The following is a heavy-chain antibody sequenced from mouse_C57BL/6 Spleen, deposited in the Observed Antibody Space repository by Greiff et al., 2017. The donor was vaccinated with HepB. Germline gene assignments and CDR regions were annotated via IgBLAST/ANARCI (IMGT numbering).Heavy chain of an antibody. J-gene: IGHJ4*01. CDR3: ARPYYSNYDAMDY. CDR1: GFNIKDYY. D-gene: IGHD2-5*01. V-gene: IGHV14-2*01. Sequence: EVNVVESGAELVKPGASVKLSCTASGFNIKDYYMHWVKQRTEQGLEWIGRIDPEDGETKYAPKFQGKATITADTSSNTAYLQLSSLTSEDTAVYYCARPYYSNYDAMDYWGQGTSVTVSS. CDR2: IDPEDGET.